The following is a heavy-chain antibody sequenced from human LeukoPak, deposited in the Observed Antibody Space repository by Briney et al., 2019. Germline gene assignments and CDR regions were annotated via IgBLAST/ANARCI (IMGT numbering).Heavy chain of an antibody. CDR1: GGSISSSNW. Sequence: SGTLSLTCAVSGGSISSSNWWSWVRQPPGKGLEWIGEIYHSGSTNYNPSLKSRVTISVDTSKNQFSLKLSSVTAADTAVYYCARELPVGSSWYFDYWGQGTLVTVSS. D-gene: IGHD6-13*01. J-gene: IGHJ4*02. CDR2: IYHSGST. CDR3: ARELPVGSSWYFDY. V-gene: IGHV4-4*02.